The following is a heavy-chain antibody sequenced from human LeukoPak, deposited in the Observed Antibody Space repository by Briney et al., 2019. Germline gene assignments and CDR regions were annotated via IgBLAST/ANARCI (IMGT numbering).Heavy chain of an antibody. V-gene: IGHV3-23*01. Sequence: SGGCLRLSCAASGFTFSSYAMSWVRQAPGKGLEWVSGISGSGDSTYYADSVKGRFTISRDNSKNTLYLQMNSLRAEDTAVYYFARRSGIAVAGAFDYWGQGTLVTVSS. CDR2: ISGSGDST. J-gene: IGHJ4*02. CDR1: GFTFSSYA. CDR3: ARRSGIAVAGAFDY. D-gene: IGHD6-19*01.